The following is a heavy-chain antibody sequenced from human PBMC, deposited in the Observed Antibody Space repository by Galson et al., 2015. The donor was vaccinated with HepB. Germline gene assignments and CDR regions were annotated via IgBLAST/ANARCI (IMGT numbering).Heavy chain of an antibody. V-gene: IGHV4-39*01. D-gene: IGHD6-13*01. J-gene: IGHJ4*02. CDR1: GGSISSSSYY. CDR3: ARHEAAAGPYYFDY. CDR2: IYYSGST. Sequence: LSLTCTVSGGSISSSSYYWGWIRQPPGKGLEWIGSIYYSGSTYYNPSLKSRVTISVDTSKNQFSLKLSSVTAADTAVYYCARHEAAAGPYYFDYWDQGTLVTVSS.